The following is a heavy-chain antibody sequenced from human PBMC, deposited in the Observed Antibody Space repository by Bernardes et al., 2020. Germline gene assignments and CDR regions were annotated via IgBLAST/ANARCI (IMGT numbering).Heavy chain of an antibody. V-gene: IGHV3-23*01. CDR2: ISGSGDRT. CDR1: GFTFSDYV. D-gene: IGHD4-17*01. CDR3: AKDYEFSDYGGTVGAFDI. Sequence: GWSLRLSCAASGFTFSDYVMSWVRQAPGKGLEWVSIISGSGDRTYYGDSVRGRFSISRDNSKNTLYLQMNSLRAEDTAVYFCAKDYEFSDYGGTVGAFDIWGQGTMVNVS. J-gene: IGHJ3*02.